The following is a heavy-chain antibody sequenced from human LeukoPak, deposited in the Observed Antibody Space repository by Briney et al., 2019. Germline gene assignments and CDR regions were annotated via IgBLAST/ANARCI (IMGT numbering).Heavy chain of an antibody. Sequence: GGSLRLSCAASGFTFSSYGMHWVRQAPGKGLEWVSSISSSSSYIYHADSVKGRFTISRDNAKNSLYLQMNSLRAEDTAVYYCARDKGAGSGSYYDYWGQGTLVTVSS. V-gene: IGHV3-21*01. CDR2: ISSSSSYI. CDR1: GFTFSSYG. CDR3: ARDKGAGSGSYYDY. D-gene: IGHD3-10*01. J-gene: IGHJ4*02.